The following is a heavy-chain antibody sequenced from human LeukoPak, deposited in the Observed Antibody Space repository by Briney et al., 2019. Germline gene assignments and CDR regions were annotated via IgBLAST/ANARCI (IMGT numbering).Heavy chain of an antibody. CDR3: ATRPKFMSTYFDL. CDR2: VYTSGSP. Sequence: SETLSLTCTDSSGSINSYYWTWIRQPAGKGLEWLGRVYTSGSPNYNPSLKGRVTMSLDTSKNQFSLKLRSVTAADTAVYYCATRPKFMSTYFDLWGRGTLVTVSS. D-gene: IGHD5/OR15-5a*01. J-gene: IGHJ2*01. V-gene: IGHV4-4*07. CDR1: SGSINSYY.